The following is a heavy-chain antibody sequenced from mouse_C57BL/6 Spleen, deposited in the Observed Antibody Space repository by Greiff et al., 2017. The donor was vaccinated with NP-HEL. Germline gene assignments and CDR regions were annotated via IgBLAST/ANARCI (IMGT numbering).Heavy chain of an antibody. Sequence: DVMLVESGGGLVKPGGSLKLSCAASGFTFSSYAMSWVRQTPEKRLEWVATISDGGSYTYYPDNVKGRFTISRDNAKNNLYLQMSHLKSEDTAMYYCARTMIRAMDYWGQGTSVTVSS. CDR2: ISDGGSYT. V-gene: IGHV5-4*03. J-gene: IGHJ4*01. D-gene: IGHD2-4*01. CDR3: ARTMIRAMDY. CDR1: GFTFSSYA.